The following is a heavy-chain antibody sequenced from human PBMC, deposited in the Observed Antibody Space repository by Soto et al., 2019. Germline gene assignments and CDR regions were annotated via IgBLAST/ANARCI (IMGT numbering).Heavy chain of an antibody. CDR1: GGSISSGGYY. V-gene: IGHV4-31*01. CDR2: ISYSGST. CDR3: ARALATGPYFDY. D-gene: IGHD5-12*01. Sequence: QVQLQESGPGLVKPSQTLSLTCTVSGGSISSGGYYWSWIRQHPGKGLEWIGYISYSGSTYYNPSLKSPVTISVDTSKNQFSLKLSSVTAADTAVYSCARALATGPYFDYWGQGTLVTVSS. J-gene: IGHJ4*02.